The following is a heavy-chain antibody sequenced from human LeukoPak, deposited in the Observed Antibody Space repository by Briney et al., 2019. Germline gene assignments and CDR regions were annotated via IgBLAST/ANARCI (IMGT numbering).Heavy chain of an antibody. J-gene: IGHJ3*02. V-gene: IGHV4-34*01. Sequence: GSLRLSCAASGFTFSNAWMSWIRQPPGKGLEWIGEINHSGSTNYNPSLKSRVTISVDTSKNQFSLKLSSVTAADTAVYYCARGGGSGSYYNDAFDIWGQGTMVTVSS. CDR1: GFTFSNAW. D-gene: IGHD3-10*01. CDR2: INHSGST. CDR3: ARGGGSGSYYNDAFDI.